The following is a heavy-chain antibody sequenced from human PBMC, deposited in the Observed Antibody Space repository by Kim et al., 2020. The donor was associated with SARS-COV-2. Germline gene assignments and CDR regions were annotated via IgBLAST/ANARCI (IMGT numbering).Heavy chain of an antibody. Sequence: SETLSLTCTVSGGSISSYYWSWIRQPPGKGLEWIGYIYYSGSTNYNPSLKSRVTISVDTSKNQFSLKLSSVTAADTAVYYCARVRRNYDILTGYYRGEYYFDYWGQGTLVTVSS. D-gene: IGHD3-9*01. CDR3: ARVRRNYDILTGYYRGEYYFDY. J-gene: IGHJ4*02. CDR2: IYYSGST. CDR1: GGSISSYY. V-gene: IGHV4-59*01.